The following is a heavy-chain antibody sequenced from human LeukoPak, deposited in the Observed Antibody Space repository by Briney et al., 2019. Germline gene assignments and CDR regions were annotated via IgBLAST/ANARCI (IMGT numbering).Heavy chain of an antibody. V-gene: IGHV1-2*02. CDR3: ARERFWGAIDY. CDR1: GYTFTGYY. D-gene: IGHD3-16*01. CDR2: INPNSGGT. Sequence: ASVKVSCKASGYTFTGYYMHWVRQAPGQGLEWMGWINPNSGGTNYAQKFQGRVTMTTDTSPSTAYMELRSLRSDDTAVYYCARERFWGAIDYWGQGTLVTVSS. J-gene: IGHJ4*02.